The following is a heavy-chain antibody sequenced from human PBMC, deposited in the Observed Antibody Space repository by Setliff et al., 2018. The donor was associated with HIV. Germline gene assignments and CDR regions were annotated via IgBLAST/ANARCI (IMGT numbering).Heavy chain of an antibody. Sequence: CAVYGGSFSGYYWSWIRQPPGKGLEWIGEVTHSGRTNYNPSLESRVTTSVDTSKKQFSLRLTSVTAADTAVYYCARGVRDNSGWSSYYFDYWGQGTLVTVSS. CDR2: VTHSGRT. CDR3: ARGVRDNSGWSSYYFDY. V-gene: IGHV4-34*01. D-gene: IGHD6-19*01. CDR1: GGSFSGYY. J-gene: IGHJ4*02.